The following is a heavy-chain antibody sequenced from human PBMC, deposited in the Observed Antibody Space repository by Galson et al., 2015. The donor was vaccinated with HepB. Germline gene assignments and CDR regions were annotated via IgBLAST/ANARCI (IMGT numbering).Heavy chain of an antibody. CDR3: ARERINIADEGSALDI. CDR1: GLTFSSYG. CDR2: IWYDGSNK. V-gene: IGHV3-33*01. Sequence: SLRLSCAASGLTFSSYGMHWVRQAPGKGLEWVAVIWYDGSNKNYADSVKGRFGIFRDNSKNTLYLQMNSLRAEDTAVYYCARERINIADEGSALDIWGQGTMVTVSS. J-gene: IGHJ3*02. D-gene: IGHD6-13*01.